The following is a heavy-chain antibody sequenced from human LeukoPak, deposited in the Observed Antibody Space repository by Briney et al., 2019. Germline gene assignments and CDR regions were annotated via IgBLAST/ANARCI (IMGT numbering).Heavy chain of an antibody. J-gene: IGHJ4*02. D-gene: IGHD4-17*01. CDR1: GGTFSSYA. CDR3: ATEISGDYFFDY. V-gene: IGHV1-69*06. CDR2: IIPIFGTA. Sequence: SVKVSCKASGGTFSSYAISWVRQAPGQGLEWMGGIIPIFGTANYAQKFQGRVTMTEDTSTDTAYMKLSSLRSEDTAVYYCATEISGDYFFDYWGQGTLVTVSS.